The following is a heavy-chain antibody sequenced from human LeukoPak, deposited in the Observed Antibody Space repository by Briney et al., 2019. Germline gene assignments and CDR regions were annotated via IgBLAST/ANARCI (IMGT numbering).Heavy chain of an antibody. CDR1: GFTFSSFW. CDR3: ARGGSYLSAFDI. J-gene: IGHJ3*02. D-gene: IGHD1-26*01. Sequence: GGSLRLSCAASGFTFSSFWMNWVRQAPGKGLEWVANIKLDGSEKYYVDSVKGRFTISRDNAKNSLYLQMNSLRAEDTAVYYCARGGSYLSAFDIWGQGTMVTVSS. V-gene: IGHV3-7*03. CDR2: IKLDGSEK.